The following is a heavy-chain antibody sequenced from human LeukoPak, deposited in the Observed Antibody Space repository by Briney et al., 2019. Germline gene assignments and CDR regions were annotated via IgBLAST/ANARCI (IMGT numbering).Heavy chain of an antibody. CDR1: GFTFSTYW. Sequence: GGSLRLSCTASGFTFSTYWMHWVRQAPGKGLVWVSNINNSDSSTKYADAVKGRVTVSRDNAKNTLYLQMNSLRAEDTAVYYCARGGKAVTGLDSWGQGALVTVFS. D-gene: IGHD2-21*02. V-gene: IGHV3-74*03. J-gene: IGHJ4*02. CDR2: INNSDSST. CDR3: ARGGKAVTGLDS.